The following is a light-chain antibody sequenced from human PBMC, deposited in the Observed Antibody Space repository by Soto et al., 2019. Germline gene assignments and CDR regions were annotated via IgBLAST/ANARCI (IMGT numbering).Light chain of an antibody. CDR2: GAS. J-gene: IGKJ5*01. Sequence: EIVITQSPATLSVSPGERATLSCRASQSVSSSYVAWYQPKPGQAXXLLIYGASTRATGIPARFSGSVSGTEFTLTVRSLQSEDFALYYCQQYNNWPPITFGQGTRLEIK. CDR1: QSVSSS. V-gene: IGKV3-15*01. CDR3: QQYNNWPPIT.